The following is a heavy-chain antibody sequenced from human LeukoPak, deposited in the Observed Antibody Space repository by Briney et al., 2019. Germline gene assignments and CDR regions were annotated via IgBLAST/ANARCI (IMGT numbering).Heavy chain of an antibody. V-gene: IGHV1-69*13. CDR1: GGTFSSYA. CDR2: IVPIFGTA. J-gene: IGHJ6*02. Sequence: SVRVSCKASGGTFSSYAISWVRQAPGQGLEWMGGIVPIFGTANYAQKFQGRVTITADESTSTAYMELSSLRSEDTAVYYCARGNRYSSSFRVYYGMDVWGQGTTVTVSS. CDR3: ARGNRYSSSFRVYYGMDV. D-gene: IGHD6-6*01.